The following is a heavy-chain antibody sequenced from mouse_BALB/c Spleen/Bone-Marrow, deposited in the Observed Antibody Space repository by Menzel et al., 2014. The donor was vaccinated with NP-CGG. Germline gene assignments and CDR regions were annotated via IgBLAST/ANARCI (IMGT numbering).Heavy chain of an antibody. CDR3: ARDDYYALDY. J-gene: IGHJ4*01. CDR2: IRNKANGYTT. Sequence: EVKLMESGGGLVQPGGSLRLSCATSGFTFTDYYMSWVRQPPGKALEWLGFIRNKANGYTTEYSASVKCRFTISRDNSKSILYLQMNTLRDEDSATYYCARDDYYALDYWGQGTSVTVSS. V-gene: IGHV7-3*02. CDR1: GFTFTDYY.